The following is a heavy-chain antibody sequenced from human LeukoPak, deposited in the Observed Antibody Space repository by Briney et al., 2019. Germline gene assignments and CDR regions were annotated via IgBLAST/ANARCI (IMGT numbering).Heavy chain of an antibody. V-gene: IGHV1-69*04. Sequence: SVKVSCKASGGTFSSYAISWVRQAPGQGLEWMGRIIPILGIANYAQKFQGRVTITADKSTSTAYMELSSLRSEDTAVYYCAREVSGVAAAGTNYFDYWGQGTLVTVSS. J-gene: IGHJ4*02. D-gene: IGHD6-13*01. CDR3: AREVSGVAAAGTNYFDY. CDR2: IIPILGIA. CDR1: GGTFSSYA.